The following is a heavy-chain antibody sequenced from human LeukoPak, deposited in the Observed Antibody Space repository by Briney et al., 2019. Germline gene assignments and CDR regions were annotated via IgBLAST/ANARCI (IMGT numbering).Heavy chain of an antibody. CDR3: ARVESLYCSGGSCYDY. D-gene: IGHD2-15*01. V-gene: IGHV1-2*02. Sequence: ASVKVSCKASGYTFTGYFMHWMRQAPGQGLEWMAWINPNSGATKYAQKFQGRVTLTRDTSISTAYMELNRLRSDDTAVYYCARVESLYCSGGSCYDYWGQGTLVTVSS. CDR1: GYTFTGYF. J-gene: IGHJ4*02. CDR2: INPNSGAT.